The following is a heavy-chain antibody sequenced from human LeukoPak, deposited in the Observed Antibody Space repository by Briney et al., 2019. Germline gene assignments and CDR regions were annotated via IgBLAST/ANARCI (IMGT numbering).Heavy chain of an antibody. Sequence: GGSLRLSCAASGFTFSSDAMHWVRQAPGKGLEYVSAISSNGGTTHYGNSVKGRFTISRDNSKNTLYLQMGSLRAEDMAVYFCARSSGYGYYFDYWGQGTLVIVSS. J-gene: IGHJ4*02. CDR1: GFTFSSDA. CDR3: ARSSGYGYYFDY. CDR2: ISSNGGTT. V-gene: IGHV3-64*01. D-gene: IGHD3-22*01.